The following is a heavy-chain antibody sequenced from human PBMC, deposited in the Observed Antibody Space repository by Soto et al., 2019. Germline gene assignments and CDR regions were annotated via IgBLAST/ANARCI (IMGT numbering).Heavy chain of an antibody. CDR3: AKTPYDFWSSGQYLFDH. CDR2: ISGSGGTT. D-gene: IGHD3-3*01. CDR1: GFTFGSHA. J-gene: IGHJ4*02. V-gene: IGHV3-23*01. Sequence: PGGSLRLSCTVSGFTFGSHAMSWVRQAPGKGLECVSGISGSGGTTLYADSVKGRFTISRDNSKKTLYLQMNSLRAEDTAVYYCAKTPYDFWSSGQYLFDHWGQGTLVTVSS.